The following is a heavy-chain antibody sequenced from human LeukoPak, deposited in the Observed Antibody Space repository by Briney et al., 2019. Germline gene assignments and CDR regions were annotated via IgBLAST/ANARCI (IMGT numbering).Heavy chain of an antibody. J-gene: IGHJ2*01. CDR3: AREGYGDYGNWYFDL. Sequence: NPSETLSLTCTVSGGSISPYYWSWIRQPPGKGLEWIGYIYYHENTDYNPSLKSRVAISVDTSKNQFSLKLTSVTAADTAMYYCAREGYGDYGNWYFDLWGRGTLVTVSS. CDR2: IYYHENT. D-gene: IGHD4-17*01. CDR1: GGSISPYY. V-gene: IGHV4-59*12.